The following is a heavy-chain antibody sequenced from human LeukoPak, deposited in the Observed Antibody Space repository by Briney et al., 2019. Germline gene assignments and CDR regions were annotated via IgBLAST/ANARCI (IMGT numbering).Heavy chain of an antibody. CDR2: INSDGRGT. D-gene: IGHD6-13*01. CDR1: GFTFSRYY. Sequence: PGGSLRLSCAASGFTFSRYYMHWVRRAPGKGLVWVSRINSDGRGTTYADSVRGRFTVSRDNAKNTLYLQMNSLKVEDTAMYYCTRVFVGDEYSSSGYWGQGTLVTVSS. V-gene: IGHV3-74*01. J-gene: IGHJ4*02. CDR3: TRVFVGDEYSSSGY.